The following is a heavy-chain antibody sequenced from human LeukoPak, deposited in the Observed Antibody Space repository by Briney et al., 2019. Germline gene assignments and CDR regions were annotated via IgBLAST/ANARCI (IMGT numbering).Heavy chain of an antibody. J-gene: IGHJ4*02. CDR3: ARDRGGDGGFDS. V-gene: IGHV3-66*03. CDR2: IYGSGTT. Sequence: GSLRLPLAASGFPVSSSSIKWVRPAPGKGPGWVSFIYGSGTTYYGDSVKGRFTISRDNSKNTLYLQMISLRAEDTAVYYCARDRGGDGGFDSWGRGTLVTVSS. D-gene: IGHD3-16*01. CDR1: GFPVSSSS.